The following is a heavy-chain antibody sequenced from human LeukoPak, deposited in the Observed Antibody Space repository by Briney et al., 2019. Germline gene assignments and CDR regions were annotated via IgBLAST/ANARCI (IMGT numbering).Heavy chain of an antibody. CDR2: IYHSGST. CDR3: ARTAHGRRWLQWSTFDY. J-gene: IGHJ4*02. D-gene: IGHD5-24*01. CDR1: GGSISSSSYY. Sequence: PSETLSLTCTVSGGSISSSSYYWGWIRQPPGKGLEWIGSIYHSGSTYYNPSLKSRVTISVDRSKNQFSLKLSSVTAADTAVYYCARTAHGRRWLQWSTFDYWGQGTLVTVSS. V-gene: IGHV4-39*07.